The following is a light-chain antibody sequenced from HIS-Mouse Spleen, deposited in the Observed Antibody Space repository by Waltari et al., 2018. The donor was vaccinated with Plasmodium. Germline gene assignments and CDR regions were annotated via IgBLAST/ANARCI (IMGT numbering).Light chain of an antibody. CDR1: SSDVGSYNL. CDR3: CSYAGSSTFV. J-gene: IGLJ3*02. V-gene: IGLV2-23*03. Sequence: QSALTQPASVSGSPGQSITIPCTGTSSDVGSYNLVSWYQQHSGKAPKLMIYEGSKRPSGVSKRFSGSKSGNTASLTISGLQAEDEADYYCCSYAGSSTFVFGGGTKLTVL. CDR2: EGS.